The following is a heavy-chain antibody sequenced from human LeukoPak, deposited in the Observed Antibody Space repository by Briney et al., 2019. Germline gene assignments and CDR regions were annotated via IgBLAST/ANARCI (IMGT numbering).Heavy chain of an antibody. Sequence: PSETLSLTCTVSGGSISSYYWSWIRQPPGKGLEWIGYIYYSGSTNYNPSLKSRVTISVDTSKNQFSLKLSSVTAADMAVYYCARHRYYYRSGSYYGAPYYMDVWGKGTTVTISS. CDR1: GGSISSYY. CDR2: IYYSGST. CDR3: ARHRYYYRSGSYYGAPYYMDV. J-gene: IGHJ6*03. V-gene: IGHV4-59*08. D-gene: IGHD3-10*01.